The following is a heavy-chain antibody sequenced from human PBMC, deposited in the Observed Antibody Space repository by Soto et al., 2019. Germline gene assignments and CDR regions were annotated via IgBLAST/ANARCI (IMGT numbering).Heavy chain of an antibody. Sequence: PGGTLRLSCAASGSPIATAWMSCVRQAPGKGLEGGGRIKSKTDGGTTAYAAPATGRLTISRHDSKNTLYLQMNSLKTEDTAVYYCTTAGGMVRGVLWGQGT. CDR1: GSPIATAW. CDR3: TTAGGMVRGVL. J-gene: IGHJ4*02. V-gene: IGHV3-15*01. D-gene: IGHD3-10*01. CDR2: IKSKTDGGTT.